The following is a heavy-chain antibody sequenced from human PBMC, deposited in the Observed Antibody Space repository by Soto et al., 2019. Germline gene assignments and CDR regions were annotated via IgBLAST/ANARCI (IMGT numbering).Heavy chain of an antibody. CDR2: INPSGGST. V-gene: IGHV1-46*01. CDR3: ARNRHIAAAGISRHYGMDV. Sequence: VSVKVSCKASGYTFTSYYMHWVRQAPGQGLEWMGIINPSGGSTSYAQKFQGRVTMTRDTSTSTVYMELSSLRSEDTAVYYCARNRHIAAAGISRHYGMDVWGQGTTVTVSS. CDR1: GYTFTSYY. D-gene: IGHD6-13*01. J-gene: IGHJ6*02.